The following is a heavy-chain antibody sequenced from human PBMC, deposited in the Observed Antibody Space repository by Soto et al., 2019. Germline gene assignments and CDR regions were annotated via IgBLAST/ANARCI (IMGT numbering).Heavy chain of an antibody. D-gene: IGHD2-15*01. V-gene: IGHV5-51*01. CDR3: ARLGWSDIVVVVAATGADY. J-gene: IGHJ4*02. CDR2: IYPGDSDT. CDR1: GYSFTSYW. Sequence: EVQLVQSGAEVKKPGESLKISCKGSGYSFTSYWIGWVRQMPGKGLEWMGIIYPGDSDTRYSPSFQGQVTISADKSISTAYLQWSSLKASDTAMYYCARLGWSDIVVVVAATGADYWGQGTLVTVSS.